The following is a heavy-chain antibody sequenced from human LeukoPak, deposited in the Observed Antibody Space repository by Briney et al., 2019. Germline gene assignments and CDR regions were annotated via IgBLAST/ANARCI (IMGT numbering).Heavy chain of an antibody. V-gene: IGHV3-23*01. CDR3: VRRGSYFDY. CDR1: GFTFSNYA. Sequence: GGSLRLSCAASGFTFSNYAMSWVRQAPGKGLEWVSTISLTGGSTYYADSVKGRFTISRDNSKYTLYLHINSLRAEDTARYYCVRRGSYFDYWGQGTLVAVSS. CDR2: ISLTGGST. J-gene: IGHJ4*02. D-gene: IGHD6-6*01.